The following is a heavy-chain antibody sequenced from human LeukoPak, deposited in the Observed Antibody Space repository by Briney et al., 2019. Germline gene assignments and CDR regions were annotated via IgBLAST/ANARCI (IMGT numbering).Heavy chain of an antibody. J-gene: IGHJ4*02. CDR2: IIPIFGTA. V-gene: IGHV1-69*05. Sequence: SVKVSRKASGGTFSSYAISWVRQAPGQGLEWMGGIIPIFGTANYAQKFQGRVTITTDESTSTAYMELSSLRSEDTAVYYCAGTFASTHYFDYWGQGTLVTVSS. CDR3: AGTFASTHYFDY. D-gene: IGHD2/OR15-2a*01. CDR1: GGTFSSYA.